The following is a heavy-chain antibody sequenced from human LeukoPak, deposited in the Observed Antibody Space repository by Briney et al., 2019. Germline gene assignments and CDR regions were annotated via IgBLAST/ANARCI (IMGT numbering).Heavy chain of an antibody. V-gene: IGHV4-59*11. CDR3: MRDRRDGYNYVDI. CDR1: GGSISSHY. D-gene: IGHD5-24*01. CDR2: ISYSGST. J-gene: IGHJ4*02. Sequence: SETLSLTCTVSGGSISSHYWSWIRQPPGKGLEWIGYISYSGSTNYNPSLKSRVTMSVDTSKNQFSLKLSSVTAADTAVYYCMRDRRDGYNYVDIWGQGTLVTVSS.